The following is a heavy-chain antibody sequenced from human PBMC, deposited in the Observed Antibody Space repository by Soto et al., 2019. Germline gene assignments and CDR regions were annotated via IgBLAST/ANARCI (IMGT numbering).Heavy chain of an antibody. CDR3: ARGRDSSGWYRGRWFDP. CDR1: GGSFSGYY. Sequence: PSETLSLTCAVYGGSFSGYYWSWIRQPPGKGLEWIGEINHSGSTNYNPSLKSRVTISVDTSKNQFSLKLSSVTAADTAVYYCARGRDSSGWYRGRWFDPWGQGTLVTVSS. V-gene: IGHV4-34*01. J-gene: IGHJ5*02. CDR2: INHSGST. D-gene: IGHD6-19*01.